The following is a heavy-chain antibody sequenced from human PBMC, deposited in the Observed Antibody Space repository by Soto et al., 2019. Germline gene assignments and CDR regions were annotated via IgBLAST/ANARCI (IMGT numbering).Heavy chain of an antibody. Sequence: SETLSLTCTVSGGSISSGDYYWSWIRQPPGKGLEWIGYIYYSGSTYYNPSLKSRVTISVDTSKNQFSLKLSSVTAADTAVYYCARGRIVVVVAAEIDYWGQGTLVTVSS. J-gene: IGHJ4*02. CDR2: IYYSGST. V-gene: IGHV4-30-4*01. CDR1: GGSISSGDYY. CDR3: ARGRIVVVVAAEIDY. D-gene: IGHD2-15*01.